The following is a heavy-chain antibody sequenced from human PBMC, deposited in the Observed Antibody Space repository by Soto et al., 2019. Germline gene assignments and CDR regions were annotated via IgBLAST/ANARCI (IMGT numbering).Heavy chain of an antibody. J-gene: IGHJ4*02. D-gene: IGHD6-19*01. Sequence: QLQLVESGGGVVQPGRSLRISCSASGFSLSNYVMHWVRQAPGKGPEWVAVMWYDGTNIYYADSVKGRFTISRDNSKNTLVLQMNNLRTDDTAVYYCARGYSSAWSEDEAVFDYWGQGTLVTGSP. V-gene: IGHV3-33*01. CDR1: GFSLSNYV. CDR3: ARGYSSAWSEDEAVFDY. CDR2: MWYDGTNI.